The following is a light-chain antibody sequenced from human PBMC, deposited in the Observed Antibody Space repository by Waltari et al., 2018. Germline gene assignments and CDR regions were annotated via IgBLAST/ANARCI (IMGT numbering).Light chain of an antibody. Sequence: CRASQSVRGNLAWYQQKPGQTPRLLIYGASTRATGIPVRFSGSGSGTEFTLTISSLQSEDFAVYYCQHYNNWPPWTFGQGTKVEI. CDR2: GAS. CDR3: QHYNNWPPWT. CDR1: QSVRGN. V-gene: IGKV3-15*01. J-gene: IGKJ1*01.